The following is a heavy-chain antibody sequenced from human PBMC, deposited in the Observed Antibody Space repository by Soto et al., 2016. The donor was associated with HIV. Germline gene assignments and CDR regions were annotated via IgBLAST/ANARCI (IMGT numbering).Heavy chain of an antibody. CDR3: AKDHLYLVDEPANPKYHVSYVDV. CDR1: GYTFTGYY. D-gene: IGHD2-2*01. V-gene: IGHV1-2*02. CDR2: INPKSGAT. J-gene: IGHJ6*03. Sequence: QVQLVQSGAGVKKPGASVRVSCKTSGYTFTGYYIHWVRQAPGQGLEWMGWINPKSGATKFAQRFQGRVTLTRDTSVTTVYMELNRMTSDDTAIYYCAKDHLYLVDEPANPKYHVSYVDVWGEGTTVIVSS.